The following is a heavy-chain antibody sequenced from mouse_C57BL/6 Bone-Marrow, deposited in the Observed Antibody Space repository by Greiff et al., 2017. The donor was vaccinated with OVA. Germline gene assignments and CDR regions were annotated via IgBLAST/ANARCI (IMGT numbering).Heavy chain of an antibody. CDR2: IRLKSDNYAT. V-gene: IGHV6-3*01. CDR3: TGLDY. CDR1: GFTFSNYW. J-gene: IGHJ4*01. Sequence: EVMLVESGGGLVQPGGSMKLSCVASGFTFSNYWMNWVRQSPEQGLEWVAQIRLKSDNYATHYAESVKGRFTISRDDSKSSVYLQMNNLRAEDTGIYYCTGLDYWGQGTSVTVSS.